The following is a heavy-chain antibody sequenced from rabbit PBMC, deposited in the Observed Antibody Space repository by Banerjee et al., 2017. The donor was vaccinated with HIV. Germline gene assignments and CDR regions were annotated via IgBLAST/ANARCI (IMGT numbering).Heavy chain of an antibody. Sequence: QQQLVESGGGLVKPGASLTLTCKASGFDFSTNAMSWVRQAPGKGLEWIAYTGIGDGSTYYASWVNGRFTISKTSSTAVTLQMTSLTAADTATYFCTRGAGDLWGPGTLVTVS. CDR2: TGIGDGST. CDR3: TRGAGDL. J-gene: IGHJ4*01. CDR1: GFDFSTNA. V-gene: IGHV1S47*01.